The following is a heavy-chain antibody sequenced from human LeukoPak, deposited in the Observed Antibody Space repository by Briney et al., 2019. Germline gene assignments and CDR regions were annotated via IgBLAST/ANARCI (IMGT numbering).Heavy chain of an antibody. CDR3: ARGGSDYYYDSSGYYRPIDY. J-gene: IGHJ4*02. CDR2: ISSSSSTI. CDR1: GFTVSSNY. Sequence: GGSLRLSCAASGFTVSSNYMNWVRQAPGKGLEWVSYISSSSSTIYYADSVKGRFTISRDNAKNSLYLQMNSLRAEDTAVYYCARGGSDYYYDSSGYYRPIDYWGQGTLVTVSS. V-gene: IGHV3-48*01. D-gene: IGHD3-22*01.